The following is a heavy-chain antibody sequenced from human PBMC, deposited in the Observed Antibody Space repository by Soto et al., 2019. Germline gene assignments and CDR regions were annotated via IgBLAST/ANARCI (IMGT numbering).Heavy chain of an antibody. V-gene: IGHV3-53*04. J-gene: IGHJ4*02. CDR2: IHSGGAT. CDR1: GFTVSDNY. D-gene: IGHD3-10*01. Sequence: EVQLVESGGGLVQPGGSLRLSCAVSGFTVSDNYMSWVRQAPGKGLEWVSVIHSGGATYYADSVKGRFTISRHNSKNSLSLQMNSLRTEDTAVYDCARDDGSGGPFDYWGQGTLVTVSS. CDR3: ARDDGSGGPFDY.